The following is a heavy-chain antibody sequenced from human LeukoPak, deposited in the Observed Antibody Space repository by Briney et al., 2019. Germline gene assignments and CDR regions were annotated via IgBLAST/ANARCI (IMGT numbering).Heavy chain of an antibody. V-gene: IGHV3-73*01. CDR1: AFTFSGSA. Sequence: PGRSLRLSCAASAFTFSGSAIHWVRQASGKGLEWVGRIRSKANNYATAYAASVEGRFTISRDDSKSTAYLQMNSLKTEDTAVYYCTRLTGADVFDIWGQGTMVTVSS. CDR3: TRLTGADVFDI. J-gene: IGHJ3*02. D-gene: IGHD3-10*01. CDR2: IRSKANNYAT.